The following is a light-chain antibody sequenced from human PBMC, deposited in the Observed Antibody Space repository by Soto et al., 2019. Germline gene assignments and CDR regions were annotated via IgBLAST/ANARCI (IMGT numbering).Light chain of an antibody. V-gene: IGKV1-27*01. CDR1: QDIRNH. Sequence: DIQVTQSPSSLSASVRDRVTITCQASQDIRNHLNWYQQKPGKVPKLLIYAASTLQSGVPSRFSGSRSGTDFTLTVSSLQPEDVATYYCQKYNSAPLTFGPGTKVEIK. J-gene: IGKJ3*01. CDR3: QKYNSAPLT. CDR2: AAS.